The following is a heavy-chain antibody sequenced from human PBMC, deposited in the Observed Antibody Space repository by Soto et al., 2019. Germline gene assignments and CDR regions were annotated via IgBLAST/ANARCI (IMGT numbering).Heavy chain of an antibody. CDR3: AKAADIEIKYIRRFDY. CDR2: ISGSGGST. D-gene: IGHD1-1*01. J-gene: IGHJ4*02. V-gene: IGHV3-23*01. CDR1: GFTFSSYA. Sequence: GGSLRLSCAASGFTFSSYAMSWVRQAPGKGLEWVSAISGSGGSTYYADSVKGRFTISRDNSKNTLYLQMNSLRAEDTAVYYCAKAADIEIKYIRRFDYWGQGTLVTVSS.